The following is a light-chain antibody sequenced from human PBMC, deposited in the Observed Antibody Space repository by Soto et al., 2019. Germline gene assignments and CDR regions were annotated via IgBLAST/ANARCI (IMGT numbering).Light chain of an antibody. V-gene: IGKV3-20*01. Sequence: EIVLTQSPGTLSLSPGERATLSCRASQSVSSSYLAWYQRKPGQAPRRLIFGASSRATGIPDRFSGSGSGTDFTLTISRLEPEDFAVYYCQQYGSSPSTFGQGTKVDIK. CDR3: QQYGSSPST. CDR2: GAS. J-gene: IGKJ1*01. CDR1: QSVSSSY.